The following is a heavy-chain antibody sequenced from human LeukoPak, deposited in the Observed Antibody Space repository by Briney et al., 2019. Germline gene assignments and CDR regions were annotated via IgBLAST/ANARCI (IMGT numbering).Heavy chain of an antibody. Sequence: VASVKVSCKASGYTFTSYDINWVRQATGQGLEWMGWMNPNSGNTGYAQKFQGRVTMTRNTSISTVYMELSSLRSEDTAVYYCARGMDEGSGWDWGFVSGVYYGMDVWGQGTTVTVSS. CDR1: GYTFTSYD. CDR3: ARGMDEGSGWDWGFVSGVYYGMDV. J-gene: IGHJ6*02. V-gene: IGHV1-8*01. D-gene: IGHD6-19*01. CDR2: MNPNSGNT.